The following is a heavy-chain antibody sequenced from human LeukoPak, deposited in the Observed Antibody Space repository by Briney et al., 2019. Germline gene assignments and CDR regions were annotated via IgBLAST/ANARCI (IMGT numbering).Heavy chain of an antibody. CDR2: ISSSSSYT. CDR3: ARTYSSSWYYYYGMDV. J-gene: IGHJ6*02. CDR1: VFTFNDYY. V-gene: IGHV3-11*06. D-gene: IGHD6-13*01. Sequence: GGSLRLSCAASVFTFNDYYMSWIRHAPWKGLEWVLYISSSSSYTNYADSVKGRFTISRDNAKNSLYLQMNSLRAEDTAVYYCARTYSSSWYYYYGMDVWGQGTTVTVSS.